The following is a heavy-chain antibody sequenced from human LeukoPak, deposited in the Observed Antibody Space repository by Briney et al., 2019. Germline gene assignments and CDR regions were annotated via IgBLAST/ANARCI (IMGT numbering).Heavy chain of an antibody. Sequence: SETLSLTCAVYGGSFSGYYWSWIRQPPGKGLEWIGEINHSGSTNYNPSLKSRVTISVDTSKNQFSLKLSSVTAADTAVYYCARGPQDRSSTSCYAGDFGYWGQGTLVTVSS. J-gene: IGHJ4*02. CDR2: INHSGST. CDR1: GGSFSGYY. D-gene: IGHD2-2*01. CDR3: ARGPQDRSSTSCYAGDFGY. V-gene: IGHV4-34*01.